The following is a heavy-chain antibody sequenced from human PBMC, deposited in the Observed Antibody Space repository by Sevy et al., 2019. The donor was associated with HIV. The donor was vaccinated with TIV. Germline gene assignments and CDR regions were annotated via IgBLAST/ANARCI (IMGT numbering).Heavy chain of an antibody. Sequence: GGSLILSCAASGFPVSSNYMSWVRQAPGKGLEWVSVIYSDGSTYHADPVKGRFTISRDNCKNTLYLQMNSLRVEDTAVYYCARGKSGYGYGLDYWGQGTLVTVSS. CDR2: IYSDGST. J-gene: IGHJ4*02. CDR3: ARGKSGYGYGLDY. D-gene: IGHD5-18*01. V-gene: IGHV3-66*01. CDR1: GFPVSSNY.